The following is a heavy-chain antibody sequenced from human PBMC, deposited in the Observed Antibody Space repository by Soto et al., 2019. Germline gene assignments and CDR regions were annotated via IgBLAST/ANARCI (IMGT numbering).Heavy chain of an antibody. CDR2: ISSYIGNT. Sequence: QVQLVQSGAEMEKPGASVKVSCKASGYTFTSYGISWVRQAPGQGLEWMGWISSYIGNTKYAQKFQGRVTMTTDTSTSTAYMEVRSLRADDTAVYYCSRDDVGYCTSAVFYTKPLDYWGQGALVTVS. CDR1: GYTFTSYG. J-gene: IGHJ4*02. CDR3: SRDDVGYCTSAVFYTKPLDY. V-gene: IGHV1-18*01. D-gene: IGHD2-8*01.